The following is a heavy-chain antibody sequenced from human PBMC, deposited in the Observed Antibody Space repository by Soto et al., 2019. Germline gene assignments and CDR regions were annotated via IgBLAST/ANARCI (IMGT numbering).Heavy chain of an antibody. Sequence: QVQLVESGGGVVQPGRSLRLSCAASGFTFSSYGMHWVRQAPGKGLEWVAVISYDGSNKYYADSVKGRFTISRDNSKNTLYLQRNSLRAEDTAVYYCAKAYSGGNFDYWGQGTLVTVSS. D-gene: IGHD2-21*01. V-gene: IGHV3-30*18. CDR2: ISYDGSNK. CDR1: GFTFSSYG. J-gene: IGHJ4*02. CDR3: AKAYSGGNFDY.